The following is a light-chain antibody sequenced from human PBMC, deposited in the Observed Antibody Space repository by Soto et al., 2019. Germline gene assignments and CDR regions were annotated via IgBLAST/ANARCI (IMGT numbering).Light chain of an antibody. V-gene: IGKV3-20*01. Sequence: EIVLTQSPGTLSLSPGERATLSCRASQSVSSSYLAWYQQKPGQAPRLLVYGASSRATGIPDRFSGSGSGTDLTRTISRVEPEDFAVYYCQHYGSSPFTFGPGTRVDIK. J-gene: IGKJ3*01. CDR3: QHYGSSPFT. CDR2: GAS. CDR1: QSVSSSY.